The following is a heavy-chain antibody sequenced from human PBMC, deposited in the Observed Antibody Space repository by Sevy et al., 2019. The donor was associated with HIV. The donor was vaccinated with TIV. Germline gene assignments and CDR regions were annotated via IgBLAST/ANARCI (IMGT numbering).Heavy chain of an antibody. D-gene: IGHD1-1*01. Sequence: GGSLRLSCAASGFTFNNYDMYWVRQVTGKGLEWVSAIGIAGDSFYPGSVEGRFTISRDNANNSLYLQMNSLRAGDTAIYYRAKAQVSGGVRGHRYGMDVWGQGTTVTVSS. V-gene: IGHV3-13*01. CDR1: GFTFNNYD. J-gene: IGHJ6*02. CDR3: AKAQVSGGVRGHRYGMDV. CDR2: IGIAGDS.